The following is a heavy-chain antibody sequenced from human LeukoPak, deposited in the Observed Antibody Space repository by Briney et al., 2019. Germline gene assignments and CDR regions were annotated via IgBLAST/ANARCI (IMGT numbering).Heavy chain of an antibody. CDR1: GFTFSSYS. J-gene: IGHJ6*03. Sequence: PGGSLRLSCAASGFTFSSYSMNWVRQAPGKGLEWVSAISSSSSYIYYADSVKGRFTISRDNSKKSLYLQMNSLRAEDTAVYYCAKAIGYYYYYMDVWGKGTTVTVSS. CDR3: AKAIGYYYYYMDV. CDR2: ISSSSSYI. V-gene: IGHV3-21*04. D-gene: IGHD1-26*01.